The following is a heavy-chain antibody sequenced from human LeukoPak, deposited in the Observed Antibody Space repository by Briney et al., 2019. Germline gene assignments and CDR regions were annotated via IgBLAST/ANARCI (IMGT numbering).Heavy chain of an antibody. Sequence: SETLSPTCTVSGGSVSSVNYYWSWIRQPPGKGLEWIGYIYYSGSTNYNPSLKSRVTILVDTSKNQFSLKLSSVTAADTAVYYCARRLSGYTFDYWGQGTLVTVSS. J-gene: IGHJ4*02. D-gene: IGHD3-16*02. CDR2: IYYSGST. CDR1: GGSVSSVNYY. V-gene: IGHV4-61*01. CDR3: ARRLSGYTFDY.